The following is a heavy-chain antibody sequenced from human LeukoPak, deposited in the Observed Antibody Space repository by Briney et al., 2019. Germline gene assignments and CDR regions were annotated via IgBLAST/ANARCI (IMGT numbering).Heavy chain of an antibody. Sequence: KPGESLKISCKGSGYSFTSYWIGWVRQMPGKGLEWMGIIYPGDSDTRYSPSFQGQVTISADKSISTAYLQWSSLKASDTAMYYCARRYNWNYESGYFDYWGQGTLVTVSS. CDR1: GYSFTSYW. CDR3: ARRYNWNYESGYFDY. V-gene: IGHV5-51*01. D-gene: IGHD1-7*01. J-gene: IGHJ4*02. CDR2: IYPGDSDT.